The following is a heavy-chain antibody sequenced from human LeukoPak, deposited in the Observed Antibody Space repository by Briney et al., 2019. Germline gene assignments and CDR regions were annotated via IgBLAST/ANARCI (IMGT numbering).Heavy chain of an antibody. V-gene: IGHV4-34*01. D-gene: IGHD6-19*01. J-gene: IGHJ4*02. CDR3: AKKVVAGHHFDY. Sequence: SETLSLTCAVYGGSFSGYYWSWIRQPPGKGLEWIGEINHSGSTNYNPSLKSRVTISVDTSKNQFSLKLSSVTAADTAVYYCAKKVVAGHHFDYWGQGTLVTVSS. CDR2: INHSGST. CDR1: GGSFSGYY.